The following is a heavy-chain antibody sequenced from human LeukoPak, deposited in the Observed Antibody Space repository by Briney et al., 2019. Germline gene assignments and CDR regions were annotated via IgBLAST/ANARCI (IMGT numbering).Heavy chain of an antibody. J-gene: IGHJ5*02. Sequence: SVKVSCKASGGTFSSYAISWVRQAPGQGLERMEGLIPIFGTANYAQKFQGRVTITTDESTSTAYMELSSLRSEDTAVYYCARDSSPNRDGYNYWFDPWGQGTLVTVSS. CDR1: GGTFSSYA. V-gene: IGHV1-69*05. CDR2: LIPIFGTA. D-gene: IGHD5-24*01. CDR3: ARDSSPNRDGYNYWFDP.